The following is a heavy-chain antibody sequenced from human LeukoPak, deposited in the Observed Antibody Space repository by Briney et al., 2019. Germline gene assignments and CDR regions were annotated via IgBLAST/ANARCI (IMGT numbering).Heavy chain of an antibody. CDR3: AKGDSSGYYTAAFDY. CDR2: ISGSGGST. V-gene: IGHV3-23*01. Sequence: GGSLRLSCAASGFTFSSYAMSWVRQAPGKGLEWVSAISGSGGSTYYADSVKGRFTISRDNSKNTLYLQMNSLRAGDTAVYYCAKGDSSGYYTAAFDYWGQGTLVTVSS. D-gene: IGHD3-22*01. CDR1: GFTFSSYA. J-gene: IGHJ4*02.